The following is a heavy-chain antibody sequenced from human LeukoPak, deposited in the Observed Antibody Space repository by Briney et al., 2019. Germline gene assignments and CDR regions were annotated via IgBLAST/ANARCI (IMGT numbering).Heavy chain of an antibody. CDR3: ARDLGYGALDP. V-gene: IGHV3-7*01. CDR1: GFTFGSYW. CDR2: INPDGSQT. Sequence: GGSLRLSCAASGFTFGSYWMNWVRQAPGKGLEWVALINPDGSQTNYVDSVKGRLTISRDNAENSLYLQMNSLRAEDTAVYYCARDLGYGALDPWGQGTLVTVSS. D-gene: IGHD4-17*01. J-gene: IGHJ5*02.